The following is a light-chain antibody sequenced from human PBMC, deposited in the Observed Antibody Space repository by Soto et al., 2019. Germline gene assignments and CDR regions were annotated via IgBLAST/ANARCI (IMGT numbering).Light chain of an antibody. Sequence: EIVLTQSPSTLALSPGERASLSCRASQSVGSHLAWFQQRPGQAPRLLIYDASNSAPGIPARFSGSGSGTDFTLTISSLEPEDFELYYCQQRSNWPGTFGQGTKVDIK. CDR1: QSVGSH. J-gene: IGKJ1*01. CDR2: DAS. V-gene: IGKV3-11*01. CDR3: QQRSNWPGT.